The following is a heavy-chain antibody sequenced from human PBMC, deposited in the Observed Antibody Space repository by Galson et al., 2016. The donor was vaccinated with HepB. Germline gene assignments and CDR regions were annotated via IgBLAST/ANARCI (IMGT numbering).Heavy chain of an antibody. V-gene: IGHV1-18*01. CDR2: KNGNT. J-gene: IGHJ4*02. Sequence: KNGNTNYARKVQGRVTVTKDTSTNTAYMELRSLRSDDTAMYFCVRGPPGGWGQWGQGTLVTVSS. D-gene: IGHD5-12*01. CDR3: VRGPPGGWGQ.